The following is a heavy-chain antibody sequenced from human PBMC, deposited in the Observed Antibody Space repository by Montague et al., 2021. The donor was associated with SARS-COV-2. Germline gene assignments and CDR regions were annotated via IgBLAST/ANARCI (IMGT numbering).Heavy chain of an antibody. J-gene: IGHJ6*02. D-gene: IGHD1-14*01. CDR1: DGSFSGYN. Sequence: SETLSLTCAVYDGSFSGYNWNWIRQPPGKGLEWIGEISHGGTTTYNPSLKSRATISLDKSKSQFSLKLTSVTAADTAIYYCGRGRKVVPWFRYYDMDVWGQGTTVIVSS. CDR2: ISHGGTT. CDR3: GRGRKVVPWFRYYDMDV. V-gene: IGHV4-34*01.